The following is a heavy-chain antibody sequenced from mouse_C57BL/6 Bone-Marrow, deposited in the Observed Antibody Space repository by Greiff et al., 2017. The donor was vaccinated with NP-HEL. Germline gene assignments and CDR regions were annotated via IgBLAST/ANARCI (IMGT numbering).Heavy chain of an antibody. CDR3: ARRRDGDYAMDY. J-gene: IGHJ4*01. Sequence: EVMLVESGGGLVKPGGSLKLSCAASGFTFSDYGMHWVRQAPEKGLEWVAYISSGSSTIYYADTVKGRFTISRDNAKNTLFLQMTSLRSEDTAMYYCARRRDGDYAMDYWGQGTSVTVSS. D-gene: IGHD3-3*01. CDR2: ISSGSSTI. V-gene: IGHV5-17*01. CDR1: GFTFSDYG.